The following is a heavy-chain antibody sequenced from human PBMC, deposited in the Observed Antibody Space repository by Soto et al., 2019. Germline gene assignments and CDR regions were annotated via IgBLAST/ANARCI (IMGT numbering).Heavy chain of an antibody. Sequence: SGPTLVNPTQTLTLTCTFSGFSLSTSGVGVGWIRQPPGKALEWLALIYWNDDKRYSPSLKSRLTITKDTSKNQVVLTMTNMDPVDTATYYCAHSLATMVRGVPIKGTYNWFDPWGQGTLVTVSS. J-gene: IGHJ5*02. CDR1: GFSLSTSGVG. CDR3: AHSLATMVRGVPIKGTYNWFDP. V-gene: IGHV2-5*01. CDR2: IYWNDDK. D-gene: IGHD3-10*01.